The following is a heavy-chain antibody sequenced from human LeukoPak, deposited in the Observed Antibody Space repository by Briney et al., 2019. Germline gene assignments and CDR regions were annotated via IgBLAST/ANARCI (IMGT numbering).Heavy chain of an antibody. CDR1: GFTLSDSG. Sequence: GGSLKLSCAASGFTLSDSGIHWVRQASGKGLQWVGRIRSRGNNYATAYAASVKGRFTISRDDSKNTLYLQMNSLRAEDTAVYYCATVRSPFSGSYPGYFDYWGQGTQVTVSS. CDR2: IRSRGNNYAT. CDR3: ATVRSPFSGSYPGYFDY. V-gene: IGHV3-73*01. D-gene: IGHD1-26*01. J-gene: IGHJ4*02.